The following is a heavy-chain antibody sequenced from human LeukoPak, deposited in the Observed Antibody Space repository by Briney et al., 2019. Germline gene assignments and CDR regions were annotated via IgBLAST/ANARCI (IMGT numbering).Heavy chain of an antibody. Sequence: GASVKVSCKTSGYTFTGYYMHWVRQAPGQGIEWMGWINPNSGGTNYAQKFQGRVTMNRDTSISTAYMELSRLRSDAPAVYSCASLLLGQWLGFDYWGQGTLVTVSS. CDR3: ASLLLGQWLGFDY. CDR2: INPNSGGT. J-gene: IGHJ4*02. CDR1: GYTFTGYY. D-gene: IGHD6-19*01. V-gene: IGHV1-2*02.